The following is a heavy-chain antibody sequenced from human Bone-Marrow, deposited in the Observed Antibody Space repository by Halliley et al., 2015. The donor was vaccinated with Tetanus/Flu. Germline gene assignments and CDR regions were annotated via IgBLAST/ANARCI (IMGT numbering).Heavy chain of an antibody. CDR1: GLSFKNAW. D-gene: IGHD4-17*01. J-gene: IGHJ6*02. V-gene: IGHV3-15*01. CDR2: IRSRTDGGTA. Sequence: QLVQSGGGLVKPGESLRVSCAASGLSFKNAWMTWVRQSPGKGLGWVGRIRSRTDGGTADYAAPVKGRFIISRDESKTTLYLQMNSLKTEDTAVYYCATEVIDYGDYVDFYYYGMDVWGQGSSVTVSS. CDR3: ATEVIDYGDYVDFYYYGMDV.